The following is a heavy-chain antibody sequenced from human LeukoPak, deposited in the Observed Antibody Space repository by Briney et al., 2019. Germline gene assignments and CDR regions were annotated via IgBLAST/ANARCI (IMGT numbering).Heavy chain of an antibody. CDR3: ARGGSSSLKYFQH. Sequence: GGSLRLSCAASGFTFSSYWMNWVRQAPGKGLEWVSYISSSSSTIYYADSVKGRFTISRDNAKNSLYLQMNSLRAEDTAVYYCARGGSSSLKYFQHWGQGTLVTVSS. V-gene: IGHV3-48*04. CDR1: GFTFSSYW. D-gene: IGHD6-13*01. J-gene: IGHJ1*01. CDR2: ISSSSSTI.